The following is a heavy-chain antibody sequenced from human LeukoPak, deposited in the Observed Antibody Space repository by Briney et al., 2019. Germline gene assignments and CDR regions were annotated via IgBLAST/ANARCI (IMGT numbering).Heavy chain of an antibody. CDR2: INTDGSST. Sequence: PGGSLRLSCAASGFTFSSYWMHWVRQAPGKGLVWVSRINTDGSSTSYADSVKGRFTISRDNAKNTLYLQMNSLRAEDTAVYYCARIDSSSEGFDYWGRGTLVTVSS. J-gene: IGHJ4*02. CDR3: ARIDSSSEGFDY. CDR1: GFTFSSYW. D-gene: IGHD6-6*01. V-gene: IGHV3-74*01.